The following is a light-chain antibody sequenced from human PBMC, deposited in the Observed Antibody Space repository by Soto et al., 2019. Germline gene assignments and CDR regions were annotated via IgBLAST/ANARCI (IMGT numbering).Light chain of an antibody. V-gene: IGLV2-8*01. CDR2: EVS. J-gene: IGLJ3*02. CDR3: SSYAGSNFWV. Sequence: QSALTQPPSASGSPGQSVTISCTETGSDVGGYNYVSWYQQHPGKAPKLIIYEVSQRPSGVPDRFSGSKSGNTASLTVSGLQAEDEADYYCSSYAGSNFWVFGGGTKLTVL. CDR1: GSDVGGYNY.